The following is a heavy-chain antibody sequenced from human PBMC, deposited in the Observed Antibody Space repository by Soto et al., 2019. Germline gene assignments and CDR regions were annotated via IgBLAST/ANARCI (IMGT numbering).Heavy chain of an antibody. CDR3: ARAYDFWSGPPCV. Sequence: PERTLRRSCSVSGLTLSSYSMNWVRQDPGKGLECVSSISSISSYIYYADSVKGRFTISRDNAKNSLYLQMNSLRAEDTAVYYWARAYDFWSGPPCVCGQGTTLTVSS. CDR2: ISSISSYI. V-gene: IGHV3-21*01. D-gene: IGHD3-3*01. CDR1: GLTLSSYS. J-gene: IGHJ6*02.